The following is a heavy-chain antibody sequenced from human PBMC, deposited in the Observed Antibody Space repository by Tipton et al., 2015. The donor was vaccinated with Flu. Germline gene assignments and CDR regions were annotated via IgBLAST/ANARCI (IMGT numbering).Heavy chain of an antibody. J-gene: IGHJ4*02. D-gene: IGHD1-14*01. Sequence: TLSLTCAVFGYSISTGGYSWSWIRQTPGKGLEWIGYIYYSGSAFYNPSLKSRITISVDTSKNQFSLKLTSVTAADTAVYYCARSSSYRKPGDYWGQGTLVTVSS. CDR3: ARSSSYRKPGDY. V-gene: IGHV4-31*11. CDR1: GYSISTGGYS. CDR2: IYYSGSA.